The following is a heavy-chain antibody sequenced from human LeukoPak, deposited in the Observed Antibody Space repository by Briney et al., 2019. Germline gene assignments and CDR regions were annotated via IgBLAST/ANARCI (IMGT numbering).Heavy chain of an antibody. CDR3: ARDRGYSSPFGELLST. V-gene: IGHV1-69*04. Sequence: SVKVSCKASGGTFSSYAISWVRQAPGQGLEWMGRIIPILGIANYAQKFQGRVTITADKSTSTAYMELSSLRSEDTAVYYCARDRGYSSPFGELLSTWGQGTLVTVSS. CDR2: IIPILGIA. CDR1: GGTFSSYA. D-gene: IGHD3-10*01. J-gene: IGHJ5*02.